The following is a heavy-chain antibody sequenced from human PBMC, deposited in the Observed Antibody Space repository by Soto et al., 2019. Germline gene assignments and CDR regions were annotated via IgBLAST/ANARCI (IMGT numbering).Heavy chain of an antibody. V-gene: IGHV3-9*01. CDR3: AFRTCHI. J-gene: IGHJ3*02. CDR2: IRWNSGSI. CDR1: GFTFDDYA. Sequence: EVQLVESGGGLVQPGRSLRLSCAASGFTFDDYAMHWVRQAPGKGLEWVSGIRWNSGSIGYADSVKGRFTISRDNAKISLYLQMNSLRAEDTALYYCAFRTCHIWGQGTMVTVSS.